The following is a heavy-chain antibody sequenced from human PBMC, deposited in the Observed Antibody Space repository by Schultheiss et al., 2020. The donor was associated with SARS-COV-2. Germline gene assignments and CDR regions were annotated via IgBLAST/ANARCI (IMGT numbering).Heavy chain of an antibody. D-gene: IGHD2-8*01. CDR2: ISSSSSYI. Sequence: GGSLRLSCAASGFTFSDHYMDWVRQAPGKGLEWVSSISSSSSYIYYADSVKGRFTISRDNAKNSLYLQMNSLRAEDTAVYYCARGGQGYCTNGVCRIDYWGQGTLVTVSS. CDR1: GFTFSDHY. J-gene: IGHJ4*02. V-gene: IGHV3-21*01. CDR3: ARGGQGYCTNGVCRIDY.